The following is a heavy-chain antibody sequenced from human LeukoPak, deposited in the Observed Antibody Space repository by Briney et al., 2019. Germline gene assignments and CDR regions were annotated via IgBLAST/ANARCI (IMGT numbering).Heavy chain of an antibody. Sequence: GGSLRLSCAASGFTFSSYAMSWVRQAPGKGLEWVSAISGSGGSTYYADSVKGRFTISRDNSKNTLYLQMKSLRAEDTAVYYCARALIWFGEPRGLDYWGQGTLVTVSS. J-gene: IGHJ4*02. CDR2: ISGSGGST. CDR1: GFTFSSYA. CDR3: ARALIWFGEPRGLDY. D-gene: IGHD3-10*01. V-gene: IGHV3-23*01.